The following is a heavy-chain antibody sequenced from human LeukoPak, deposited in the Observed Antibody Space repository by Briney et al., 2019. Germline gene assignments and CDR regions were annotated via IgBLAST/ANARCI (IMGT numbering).Heavy chain of an antibody. CDR1: GGSISSYY. D-gene: IGHD6-19*01. V-gene: IGHV4-4*07. J-gene: IGHJ6*03. Sequence: PSETLSLTCTVSGGSISSYYWSWIRQPAGKGLEWIGRIYTSGSTNYNPSLKSRVTMSVDTSKNQFSLKLSSVTAADTAVYYCARVGAVAAIPYYYYYMDVWGKGTTVTVPS. CDR3: ARVGAVAAIPYYYYYMDV. CDR2: IYTSGST.